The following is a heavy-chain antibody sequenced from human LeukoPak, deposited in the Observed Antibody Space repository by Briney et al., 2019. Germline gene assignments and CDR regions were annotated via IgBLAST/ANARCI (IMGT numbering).Heavy chain of an antibody. V-gene: IGHV4-61*02. CDR3: ARDGIFGVVNYYFDY. D-gene: IGHD3-3*01. Sequence: SETLSLTCTVSGGSISSGSYYWSWIRQPAGKGLEWLGRIYTSGSTNYNPSLKSRVTISVDTSKNQFSLKLSSVTAADTAVYYCARDGIFGVVNYYFDYWGQGTLVTVSS. J-gene: IGHJ4*02. CDR1: GGSISSGSYY. CDR2: IYTSGST.